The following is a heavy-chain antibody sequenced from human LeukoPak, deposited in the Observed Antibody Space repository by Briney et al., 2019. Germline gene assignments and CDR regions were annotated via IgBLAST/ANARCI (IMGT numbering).Heavy chain of an antibody. D-gene: IGHD5-18*01. CDR2: INQDGSEK. CDR3: ARAVYGYFDF. V-gene: IGHV3-7*04. Sequence: GGSLRLSCAASGFTFSSHWMSWVRQAPGKGLEWLANINQDGSEKYYVDSVKGRFTISRDNAKNSQYLQMSSLRAEDTAVYYCARAVYGYFDFWGQGTLLIVSS. J-gene: IGHJ4*02. CDR1: GFTFSSHW.